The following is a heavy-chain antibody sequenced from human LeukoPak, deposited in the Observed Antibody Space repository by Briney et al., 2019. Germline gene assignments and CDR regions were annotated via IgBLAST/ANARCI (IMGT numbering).Heavy chain of an antibody. Sequence: GGSLRLSCAASGFAFSSYEMNWVRQAPGKGLEWVSYISSSGSTIYYADSVKGRFTISRDNAKNSLYLQMNSLRAEDTAVYYCARLGYYYYMDVWGKGTTVTISS. D-gene: IGHD7-27*01. V-gene: IGHV3-48*03. J-gene: IGHJ6*03. CDR3: ARLGYYYYMDV. CDR2: ISSSGSTI. CDR1: GFAFSSYE.